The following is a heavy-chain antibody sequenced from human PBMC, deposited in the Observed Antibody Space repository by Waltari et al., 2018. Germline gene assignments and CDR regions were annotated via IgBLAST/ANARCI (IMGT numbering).Heavy chain of an antibody. J-gene: IGHJ4*02. V-gene: IGHV3-74*01. D-gene: IGHD6-13*01. CDR3: VRENIAAAGLES. CDR2: INSDGRRT. CDR1: GFIFSTYW. Sequence: EVQLVESGGGLVQPGGSLRLSCVASGFIFSTYWMDWVRQAPGKGLVWVSGINSDGRRTTYADSVKGQFTISRDNAKNTLYLHMSSLRAEDTAVYYCVRENIAAAGLESWGQGTLVTVSS.